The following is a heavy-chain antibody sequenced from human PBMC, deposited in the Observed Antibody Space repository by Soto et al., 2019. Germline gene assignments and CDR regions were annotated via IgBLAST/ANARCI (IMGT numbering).Heavy chain of an antibody. V-gene: IGHV3-21*01. Sequence: PGGSLRLSCAASRFTFSSYSMNWVRQAPGKGLEWVSSISTTSTYIYYADSVKGRFTISRDNAKNSLYLQMNSLRAEDTAVYYCARGPIGNFDYWGQGTLVTVSS. CDR3: ARGPIGNFDY. J-gene: IGHJ4*02. CDR1: RFTFSSYS. CDR2: ISTTSTYI.